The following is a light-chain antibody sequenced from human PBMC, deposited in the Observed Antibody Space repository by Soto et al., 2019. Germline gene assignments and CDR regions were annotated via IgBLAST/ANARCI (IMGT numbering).Light chain of an antibody. CDR1: SSNIGSNF. J-gene: IGLJ1*01. V-gene: IGLV1-44*01. CDR2: RNN. Sequence: QLVLTQPPSASGTPGQRVTIPCSGSSSNIGSNFVNWYQHLPRTAPKLLIYRNNQRPSGVPDRFSGSKSGTSASLVISGLQSDDEADYYCAAWDDSRNAFYVFGTGTKLTVL. CDR3: AAWDDSRNAFYV.